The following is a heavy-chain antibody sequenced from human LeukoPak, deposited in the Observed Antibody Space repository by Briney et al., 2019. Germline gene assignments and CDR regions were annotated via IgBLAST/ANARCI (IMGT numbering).Heavy chain of an antibody. CDR3: ARGGSPIYYYYMDV. J-gene: IGHJ6*03. CDR1: GYTFTGYF. V-gene: IGHV1-2*02. Sequence: SVKVSCKASGYTFTGYFMHWVRQAPGQGLEWMGWINPNSGGTNFAQKFQGRVTMARDTSISTAYMELSRLRSDDTAVYYCARGGSPIYYYYMDVWGKGTTVTISS. D-gene: IGHD2-2*01. CDR2: INPNSGGT.